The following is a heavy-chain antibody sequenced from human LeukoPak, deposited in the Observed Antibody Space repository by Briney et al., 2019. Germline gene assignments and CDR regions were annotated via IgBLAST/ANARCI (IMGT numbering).Heavy chain of an antibody. CDR3: ARALGSSSDY. CDR1: GFTFSRDW. D-gene: IGHD1-26*01. J-gene: IGHJ4*02. Sequence: GGSLRLSCAASGFTFSRDWMHWVRQAPGKGRVWVSRINSDGSTTNYADSVKGRFSISRDNAKNTLYLQMSSLRAEDTAVYYCARALGSSSDYWGQGTLVTVSS. V-gene: IGHV3-74*01. CDR2: INSDGSTT.